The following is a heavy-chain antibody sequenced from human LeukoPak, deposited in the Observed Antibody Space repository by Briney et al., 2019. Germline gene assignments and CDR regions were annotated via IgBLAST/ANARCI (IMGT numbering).Heavy chain of an antibody. J-gene: IGHJ4*02. CDR2: IRYDGSNK. Sequence: GGSLRLSCAASGFTFSSYGMHWVRQAPGKGLEWVAFIRYDGSNKYYADSVKGRFTISRDNPKNTLYLQMNSLRAEDTAVYYCVRGPIIAVAGFDYWGQGTLVTVSS. V-gene: IGHV3-30*02. D-gene: IGHD6-19*01. CDR3: VRGPIIAVAGFDY. CDR1: GFTFSSYG.